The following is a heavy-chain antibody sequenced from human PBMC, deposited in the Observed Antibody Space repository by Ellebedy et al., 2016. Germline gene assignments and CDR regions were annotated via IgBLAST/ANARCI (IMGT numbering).Heavy chain of an antibody. D-gene: IGHD1-1*01. J-gene: IGHJ3*02. CDR1: GGTFRYYT. CDR2: IIPMFGSA. Sequence: SVKVSCKASGGTFRYYTITWVRQAPGQGLEWMGGIIPMFGSANYARKFQGRVTITADESTSTAYLEVSSLRSEDTAVYYCARAQIRSNWDALHIWGQGTMVTVSS. V-gene: IGHV1-69*13. CDR3: ARAQIRSNWDALHI.